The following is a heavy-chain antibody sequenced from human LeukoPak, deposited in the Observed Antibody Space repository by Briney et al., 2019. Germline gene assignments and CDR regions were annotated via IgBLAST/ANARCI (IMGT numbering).Heavy chain of an antibody. CDR1: GFIFSNAW. Sequence: GGSLRLSCVASGFIFSNAWMSWVRQAPGKGLEWVGRVKSKADDGTTDYAAPVQGRFTISRDDSKNTLSLQMNSLKTEDTAVYYCATEGGSGSYYGDDAFDMWGQGTMVTVSS. CDR3: ATEGGSGSYYGDDAFDM. J-gene: IGHJ3*02. D-gene: IGHD3-10*01. V-gene: IGHV3-15*01. CDR2: VKSKADDGTT.